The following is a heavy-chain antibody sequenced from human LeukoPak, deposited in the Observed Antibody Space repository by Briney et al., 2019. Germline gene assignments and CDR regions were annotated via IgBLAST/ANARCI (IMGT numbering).Heavy chain of an antibody. D-gene: IGHD3-22*01. CDR2: IYSGGST. CDR3: ARVADSSGYHPDAFDI. CDR1: GFTVSSNY. V-gene: IGHV3-66*01. Sequence: PGGSLRLSCAASGFTVSSNYMSWVRQAPGKGLEWVSVIYSGGSTYYADSVKGRFTISRDNSKNTLYLQMNSLRAEDTAVYYCARVADSSGYHPDAFDIWGQGTMVTVSS. J-gene: IGHJ3*02.